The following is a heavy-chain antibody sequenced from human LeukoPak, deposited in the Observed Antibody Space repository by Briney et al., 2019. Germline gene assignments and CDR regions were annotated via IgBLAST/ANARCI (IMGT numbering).Heavy chain of an antibody. CDR2: IYHSGST. J-gene: IGHJ5*02. V-gene: IGHV4-38-2*02. Sequence: SETLSLTCTVSGYSISSGYYWGWIRQPPGKGLEWIGSIYHSGSTYYNPSLKSRVTISVDTSKNQFSLKLGSVTAADTAVYYCARAYSSSWYSDLCWFDPWGQGTLVTVSS. CDR3: ARAYSSSWYSDLCWFDP. CDR1: GYSISSGYY. D-gene: IGHD6-13*01.